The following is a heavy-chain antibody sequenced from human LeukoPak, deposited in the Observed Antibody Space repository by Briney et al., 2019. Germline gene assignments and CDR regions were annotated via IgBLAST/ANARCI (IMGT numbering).Heavy chain of an antibody. CDR1: GXSISGYY. D-gene: IGHD6-19*01. CDR3: ARGNGWYSY. J-gene: IGHJ4*02. Sequence: SETLSLTCTVSGXSISGYYWSWIRQPPGEGLEWIGYIYYSGNTNYNPSLKSRVTILVETSKNQFSLKLSSVTAADTAVYYCARGNGWYSYWGQGTLVTVSS. V-gene: IGHV4-59*01. CDR2: IYYSGNT.